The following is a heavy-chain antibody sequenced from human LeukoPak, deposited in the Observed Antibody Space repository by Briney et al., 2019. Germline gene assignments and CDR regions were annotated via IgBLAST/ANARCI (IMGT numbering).Heavy chain of an antibody. CDR3: AKATGYLL. Sequence: GGSLRFSCAASGFTFSSYAMSWLRQAPGKGLEWVSTIGNSGGSTYYADSVKGRFTIARDDSENTLFLQMNSLRAEDTAVYYCAKATGYLLWGQGTLVTVSS. V-gene: IGHV3-23*01. CDR2: IGNSGGST. CDR1: GFTFSSYA. D-gene: IGHD1-14*01. J-gene: IGHJ4*02.